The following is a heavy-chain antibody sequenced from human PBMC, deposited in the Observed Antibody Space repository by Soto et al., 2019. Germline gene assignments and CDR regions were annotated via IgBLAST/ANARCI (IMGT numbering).Heavy chain of an antibody. CDR2: ISGSGGST. V-gene: IGHV3-23*01. CDR3: ATFPGIAVAGTLLA. J-gene: IGHJ5*02. Sequence: EVQLLESGGGLVQPGGSLRLSCAASGFTFRSYAMSWVRQAPGKGLEWVSAISGSGGSTYYADSVKGRFTISRDNSKNTLYLQMNSLRAEDTAVYYCATFPGIAVAGTLLAWGQGTLVTVSS. D-gene: IGHD6-19*01. CDR1: GFTFRSYA.